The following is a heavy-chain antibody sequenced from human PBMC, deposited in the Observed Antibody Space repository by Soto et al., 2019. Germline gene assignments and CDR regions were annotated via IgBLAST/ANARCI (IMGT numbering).Heavy chain of an antibody. CDR1: GGSFSGYY. Sequence: SETLSLTCAVYGGSFSGYYWSWIRQPPGKGLEWIGEINHSGSTNYNPSLKSRVTISVDTSKNQFSLKLSSMTAADTAVYYCARGGYSTWGPPKNTWFDPWGQGTLVTVSS. J-gene: IGHJ5*02. D-gene: IGHD6-13*01. CDR2: INHSGST. V-gene: IGHV4-34*01. CDR3: ARGGYSTWGPPKNTWFDP.